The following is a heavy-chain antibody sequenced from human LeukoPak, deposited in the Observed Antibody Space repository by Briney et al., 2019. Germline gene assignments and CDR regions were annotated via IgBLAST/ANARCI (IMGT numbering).Heavy chain of an antibody. J-gene: IGHJ6*02. V-gene: IGHV3-48*04. Sequence: GGSLRLSCAASGFTFSSYGMHWVRQAPGKGLEWVSYISSSGSTIYYADSVKGRFTISRDNAKNSLYLQMNSLRAEDTAVYYCARDAGLLWFGGYGMDVWGQGTTVTVSS. D-gene: IGHD3-10*01. CDR1: GFTFSSYG. CDR2: ISSSGSTI. CDR3: ARDAGLLWFGGYGMDV.